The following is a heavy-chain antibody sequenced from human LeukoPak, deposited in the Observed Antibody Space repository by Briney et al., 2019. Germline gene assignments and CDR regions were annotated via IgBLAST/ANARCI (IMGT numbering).Heavy chain of an antibody. Sequence: SDTLSLTCSVSGGSVLTYYWSWIRQPPGRGLEWIGYIFSSGSTTYNPSLKSRVTISVDTSKNQFSLKLTSVTAADTAVYYCARRRSDGYNFDYWGQGALVTV. V-gene: IGHV4-59*02. CDR2: IFSSGST. CDR1: GGSVLTYY. CDR3: ARRRSDGYNFDY. D-gene: IGHD5-24*01. J-gene: IGHJ4*02.